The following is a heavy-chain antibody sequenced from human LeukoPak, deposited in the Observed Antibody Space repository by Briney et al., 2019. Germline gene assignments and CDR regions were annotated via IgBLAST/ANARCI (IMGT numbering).Heavy chain of an antibody. CDR2: ISSSGSTI. CDR3: ARDLDIAVAGTSDAFDI. CDR1: GFTFSSYE. J-gene: IGHJ3*02. D-gene: IGHD6-19*01. V-gene: IGHV3-48*03. Sequence: GSLRLSCAASGFTFSSYEMNWVRQAPGKGLEWVSYISSSGSTIYYADSVKGRFTISRDNAKNSLYLQINSLRAEDTAAYYCARDLDIAVAGTSDAFDIWGQGTMVTVSS.